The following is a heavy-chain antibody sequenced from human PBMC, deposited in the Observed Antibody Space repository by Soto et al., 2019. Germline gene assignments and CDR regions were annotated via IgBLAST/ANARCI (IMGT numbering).Heavy chain of an antibody. CDR3: ARKGSARYYYYGMDV. CDR2: INHSGST. Sequence: PSETLSLTCAVYGGSFSGYYWSWIRQPPGKGLEWIGEINHSGSTNYNPSLKSRVTISVDTSKNQFSLKLSSVTAADTAVYYCARKGSARYYYYGMDVWGQGTTVTVSS. D-gene: IGHD6-19*01. J-gene: IGHJ6*02. CDR1: GGSFSGYY. V-gene: IGHV4-34*01.